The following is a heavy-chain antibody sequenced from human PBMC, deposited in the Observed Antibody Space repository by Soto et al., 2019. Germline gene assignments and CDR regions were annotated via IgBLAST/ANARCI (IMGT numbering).Heavy chain of an antibody. CDR1: GFTFSSYA. CDR2: ISYDGSNK. D-gene: IGHD5-18*01. CDR3: ASKPITYSYGSDY. Sequence: QVQLVESGGGVVQPGRSLRLSCAASGFTFSSYAMHWVRQAPGKGLEWVAVISYDGSNKYYADSVKGRFTISRDNSKNTLYLQMNSLRAEDTAVYYCASKPITYSYGSDYWGQGTLVTVSS. J-gene: IGHJ4*02. V-gene: IGHV3-30-3*01.